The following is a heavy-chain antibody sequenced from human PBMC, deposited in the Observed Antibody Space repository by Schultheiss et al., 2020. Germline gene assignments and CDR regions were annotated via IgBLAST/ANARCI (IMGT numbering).Heavy chain of an antibody. CDR1: GGSISSADYY. CDR2: IYYSGST. J-gene: IGHJ4*02. CDR3: ATYLVGRGGKGD. Sequence: SETLSLTCTVSGGSISSADYYWSWVRQSPGKGLEWIGSIYYSGSTNYNPSLKSRVTISVDTSKNQFSLRLTSVTAADTAVYFCATYLVGRGGKGDWGQGILVTVSS. D-gene: IGHD2-15*01. V-gene: IGHV4-39*07.